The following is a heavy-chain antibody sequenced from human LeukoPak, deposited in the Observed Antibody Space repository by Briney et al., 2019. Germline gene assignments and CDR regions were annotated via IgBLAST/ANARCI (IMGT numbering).Heavy chain of an antibody. CDR1: GFTFSNYG. V-gene: IGHV3-30*02. J-gene: IGHJ4*02. D-gene: IGHD3-10*01. CDR2: IRYDGSNT. Sequence: GALRLSCAASGFTFSNYGMYWVRQAPGKGLEWVAFIRYDGSNTYYADSVKGRFTISRDNSKTTLSLQMISLRAEDTAVYYCARDRIIMAVSLFDYWGQGTLVTVSS. CDR3: ARDRIIMAVSLFDY.